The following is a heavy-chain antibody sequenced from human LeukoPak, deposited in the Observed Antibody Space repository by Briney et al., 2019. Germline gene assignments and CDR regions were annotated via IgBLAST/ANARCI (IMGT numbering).Heavy chain of an antibody. J-gene: IGHJ5*02. CDR2: IYHSGST. Sequence: SETLSLTCAVSGGSISSSSWWSWVRQPPGKGLEWIGEIYHSGSTNYNPSLKSRVTISVDKSKNQFSLKLSSVTAADTAVYYCARAAITGTPWFDPWGQGTLVTVSS. D-gene: IGHD1-20*01. V-gene: IGHV4-4*02. CDR3: ARAAITGTPWFDP. CDR1: GGSISSSSW.